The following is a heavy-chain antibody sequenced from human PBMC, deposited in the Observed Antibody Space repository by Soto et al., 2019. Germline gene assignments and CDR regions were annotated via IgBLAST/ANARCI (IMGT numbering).Heavy chain of an antibody. CDR2: ISSSTSYV. CDR1: GFTFSRYG. J-gene: IGHJ5*01. CDR3: ARDPSEGRVGNWFES. Sequence: EVQLVESGGGLVKPGGSLRLSCAASGFTFSRYGMNWLRQAPGKGLEWVASISSSTSYVYYADSVKGRFSISRDNAKNILYLEMYDLRIEDTAVYYCARDPSEGRVGNWFESWGQGTLVTVSS. D-gene: IGHD2-2*01. V-gene: IGHV3-21*06.